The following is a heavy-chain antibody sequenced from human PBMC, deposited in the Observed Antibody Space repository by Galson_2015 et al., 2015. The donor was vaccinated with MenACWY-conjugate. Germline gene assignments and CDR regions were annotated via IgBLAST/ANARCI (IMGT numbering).Heavy chain of an antibody. V-gene: IGHV3-23*01. Sequence: SLRLSCAASAFTFSDYAMGWVRQAPGKGLEWVSSFADAGGDTYYSDSAKGRFTISRDISESTLYLQMNSLRAEDTALYYCVKGSRLTGYYMDVWGSGTTVTVSS. J-gene: IGHJ6*03. CDR1: AFTFSDYA. D-gene: IGHD3-9*01. CDR3: VKGSRLTGYYMDV. CDR2: FADAGGDT.